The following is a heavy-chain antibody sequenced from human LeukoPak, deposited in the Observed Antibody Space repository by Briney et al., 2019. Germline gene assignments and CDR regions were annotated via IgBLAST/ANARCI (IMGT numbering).Heavy chain of an antibody. CDR1: GFTVSSNY. D-gene: IGHD6-13*01. CDR3: ARSVSSAWSPFDY. V-gene: IGHV3-53*05. J-gene: IGHJ4*02. CDR2: IYSGGNT. Sequence: GGSLRVSCAASGFTVSSNYMSRVRQAPGKGLEWVSVIYSGGNTYYADSVKGRFTISRDNSKNTLYLQMNSLRAEDTAVYYCARSVSSAWSPFDYWGQGTLVTVSS.